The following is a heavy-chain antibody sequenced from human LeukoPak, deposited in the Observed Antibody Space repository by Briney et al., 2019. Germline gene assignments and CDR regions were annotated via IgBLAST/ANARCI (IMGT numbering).Heavy chain of an antibody. V-gene: IGHV3-23*01. CDR2: IGGSGVST. D-gene: IGHD3-10*01. CDR1: GFTFSSYA. Sequence: QPGGSLRLSCAASGFTFSSYAMSWVRQAPGKGLEWVSAIGGSGVSTYYADSVKGRFTISRDNSKNTLYLQMNSLRAEDTAVYYCARKTYYYDSGSYSKSYYFDYWGQGTLVTVSS. CDR3: ARKTYYYDSGSYSKSYYFDY. J-gene: IGHJ4*02.